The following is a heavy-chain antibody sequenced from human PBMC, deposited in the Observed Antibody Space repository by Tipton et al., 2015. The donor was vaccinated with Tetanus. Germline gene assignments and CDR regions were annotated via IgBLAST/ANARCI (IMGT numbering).Heavy chain of an antibody. J-gene: IGHJ4*02. V-gene: IGHV4-61*01. D-gene: IGHD1-1*01. CDR2: IYHSGNT. CDR1: GGSVSGSSHY. Sequence: TLSLTCTVSGGSVSGSSHYWSWIRQPPGKQLEWVGYIYHSGNTNYNPSLKSRVTISFGTSKNQFSLNRESVTPADTAVYYCARANNDIPKKGPFDSWGQGTLVIVSS. CDR3: ARANNDIPKKGPFDS.